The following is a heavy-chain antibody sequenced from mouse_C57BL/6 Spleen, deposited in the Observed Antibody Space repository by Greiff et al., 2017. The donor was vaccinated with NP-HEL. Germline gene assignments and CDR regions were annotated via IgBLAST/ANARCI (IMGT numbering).Heavy chain of an antibody. CDR2: IGPGSGST. J-gene: IGHJ4*01. V-gene: IGHV1-77*01. CDR3: ARDYSNYGYYAMDY. Sequence: QVHVQQSGAELVKPGASVKISCKASGYTFTDYYINWVKQRPGQGLEWIGKIGPGSGSTCYNEKFKGKATLIADKSSSTAYTQLSNLTSEDSAVYFCARDYSNYGYYAMDYWGQGTAVTVSS. CDR1: GYTFTDYY. D-gene: IGHD2-5*01.